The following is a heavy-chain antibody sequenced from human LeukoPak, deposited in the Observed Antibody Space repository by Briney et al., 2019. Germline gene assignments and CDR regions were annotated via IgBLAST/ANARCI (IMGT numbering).Heavy chain of an antibody. CDR2: IYYSGST. D-gene: IGHD6-13*01. J-gene: IGHJ3*02. CDR1: GGSISSSSYY. Sequence: PSETLSLTRTVSGGSISSSSYYWGWIRQPPGKGLEWIGSIYYSGSTYYNPSLKSRVTISVDTSKNQFSLKLSSVTAADTAVYYCARRGIAAGNGGAFDIWGQGTMVTVSS. V-gene: IGHV4-39*01. CDR3: ARRGIAAGNGGAFDI.